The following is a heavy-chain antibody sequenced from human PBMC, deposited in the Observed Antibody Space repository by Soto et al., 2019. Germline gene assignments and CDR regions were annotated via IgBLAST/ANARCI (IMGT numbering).Heavy chain of an antibody. D-gene: IGHD6-19*01. CDR1: GFTFSSFG. Sequence: LRLSCAASGFTFSSFGMHWVRQAPGKGLEWVALISYNGHDKYYADSVKGRFTISRDNSRNTLYLQMNSLRPEDTAVYYCAKVGVASTARLYFDYWGQGTLVTVSS. V-gene: IGHV3-30*18. CDR3: AKVGVASTARLYFDY. J-gene: IGHJ4*02. CDR2: ISYNGHDK.